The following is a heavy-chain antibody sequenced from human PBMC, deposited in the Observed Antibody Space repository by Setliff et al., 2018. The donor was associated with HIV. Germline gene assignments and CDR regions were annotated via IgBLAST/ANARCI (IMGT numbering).Heavy chain of an antibody. D-gene: IGHD4-17*01. J-gene: IGHJ4*02. Sequence: ASVKVSCKASGYNFFSYGISFVRQAPGQGLEWMGWISTFDGNTDYAQNVQDRVTMTTDTSTSTVYMELRSLRSDDTAVYYCARVPGDYGDNPIDYWGQGTLVTVSS. CDR3: ARVPGDYGDNPIDY. CDR2: ISTFDGNT. CDR1: GYNFFSYG. V-gene: IGHV1-18*01.